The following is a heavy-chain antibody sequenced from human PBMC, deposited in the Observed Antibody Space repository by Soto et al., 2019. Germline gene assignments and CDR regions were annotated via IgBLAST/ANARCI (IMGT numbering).Heavy chain of an antibody. J-gene: IGHJ4*02. CDR3: ARVPGYDFWSGYQKPPYYFDY. CDR2: VYYSGST. CDR1: GDSIKSGFY. V-gene: IGHV4-38-2*02. D-gene: IGHD3-3*01. Sequence: SETLSLTCTVSGDSIKSGFYWAWIRQPPGKGLEWIATVYYSGSTHYNPSLESRATISVDTSKSQFSLRLSSVTAADTAVYYCARVPGYDFWSGYQKPPYYFDYWGQGTLVTVSS.